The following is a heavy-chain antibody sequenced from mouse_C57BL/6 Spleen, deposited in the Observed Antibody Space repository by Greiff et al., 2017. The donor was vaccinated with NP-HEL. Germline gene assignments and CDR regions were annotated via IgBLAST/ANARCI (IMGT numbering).Heavy chain of an antibody. Sequence: VQLQQPGAELVRPGTSVKLSCKASGYTFTSYWMHWVKQRPGQGLEWIGVIDPSDSYTNYNQKFKGKATLTVDTSSSTAYMQLSSLTSEDCAVYYCARGHYGFAMDYWGQGTSVTVSS. V-gene: IGHV1-59*01. CDR3: ARGHYGFAMDY. CDR2: IDPSDSYT. J-gene: IGHJ4*01. D-gene: IGHD1-1*01. CDR1: GYTFTSYW.